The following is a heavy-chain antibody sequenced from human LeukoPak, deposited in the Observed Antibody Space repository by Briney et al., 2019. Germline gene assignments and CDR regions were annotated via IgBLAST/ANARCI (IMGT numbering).Heavy chain of an antibody. CDR1: GFTFSSYS. V-gene: IGHV3-21*01. CDR2: ISSSSSYI. J-gene: IGHJ4*02. CDR3: ARDLMGTYASSDYFIDY. Sequence: GGSLRLSCAASGFTFSSYSMNWVRQAPGKGLEWVSSISSSSSYIYYADSVKGRFTISRDNAKNSLYLQMNSLRAEDTAVYYCARDLMGTYASSDYFIDYWGQGTLVTVSS. D-gene: IGHD3-22*01.